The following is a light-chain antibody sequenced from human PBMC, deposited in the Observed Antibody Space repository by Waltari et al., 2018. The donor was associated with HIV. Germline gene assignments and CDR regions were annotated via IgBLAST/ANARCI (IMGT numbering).Light chain of an antibody. Sequence: DIVMTQSPDSLAVCLGAMATINCKSCHSVSYNSNNKTYLAWYQQQPGQPPKLLISWAATRESGVPDRFSGSGSGTDFSLTIGGLQAEDVAVYYCQQYYSIPRTFGHGTKVEIK. CDR3: QQYYSIPRT. V-gene: IGKV4-1*01. CDR1: HSVSYNSNNKTY. J-gene: IGKJ1*01. CDR2: WAA.